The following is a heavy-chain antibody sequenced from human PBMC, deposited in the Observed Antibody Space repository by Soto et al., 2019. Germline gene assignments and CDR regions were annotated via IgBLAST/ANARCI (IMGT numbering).Heavy chain of an antibody. Sequence: QVQLQQSGPGLVKPSETLSLTCTVSSGPTSSHNWGWIRQPPGRGLEWIGYVYNTGGTKYNPTLRSRVTISADTPTKNISPTLSSVTAADTAVYYCVRQGIGPLHGLVDVWGQGTTVSVSS. J-gene: IGHJ6*02. V-gene: IGHV4-59*08. CDR1: SGPTSSHN. D-gene: IGHD3-10*01. CDR3: VRQGIGPLHGLVDV. CDR2: VYNTGGT.